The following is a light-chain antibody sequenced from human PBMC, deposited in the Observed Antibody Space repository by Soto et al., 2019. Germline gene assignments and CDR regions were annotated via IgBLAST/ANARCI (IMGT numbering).Light chain of an antibody. J-gene: IGKJ4*01. CDR2: DAS. V-gene: IGKV3-15*01. CDR3: QQYNNWPPRT. Sequence: EILMTQSPATLSVSPGERATLSCRASQSVNSNLAWYQQKPGQAPRLLIYDASTRATGVPARFSGSGSGTQFTLTISSLQSEDFAVYYCQQYNNWPPRTFGGGTKVDIK. CDR1: QSVNSN.